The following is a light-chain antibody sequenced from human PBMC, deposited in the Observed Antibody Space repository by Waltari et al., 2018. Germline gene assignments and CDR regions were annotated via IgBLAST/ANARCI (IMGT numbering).Light chain of an antibody. V-gene: IGLV3-1*01. J-gene: IGLJ3*02. Sequence: SYELTQPPSVSVSPGQTASITCSGDILGNKYASCYQQKPGQSPLFVIYQDTKRPSRIPERFSGSKSGNAATLTISGTQAMDEADYYCQALGTGAWVFGGGTKLTVL. CDR3: QALGTGAWV. CDR1: ILGNKY. CDR2: QDT.